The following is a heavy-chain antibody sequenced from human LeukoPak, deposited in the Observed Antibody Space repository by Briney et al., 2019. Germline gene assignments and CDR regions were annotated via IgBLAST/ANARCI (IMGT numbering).Heavy chain of an antibody. CDR2: IIPILGIA. D-gene: IGHD4-17*01. CDR1: GYTFTSYG. V-gene: IGHV1-69*04. Sequence: SVKVSCKASGYTFTSYGISWVRQAPGQGLEWMGRIIPILGIANYAQKFQGRVTITADKSTSTAYMELSSLRSEDTAVYYCARAYGPFDIWGQGTMVTVSS. J-gene: IGHJ3*02. CDR3: ARAYGPFDI.